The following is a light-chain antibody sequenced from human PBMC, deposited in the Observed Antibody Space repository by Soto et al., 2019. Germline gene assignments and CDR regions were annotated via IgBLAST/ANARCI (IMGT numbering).Light chain of an antibody. CDR1: RNDVGDYKY. CDR2: EVS. Sequence: QSALTQPASVSGSPGQSITISCTGTRNDVGDYKYVSWYQQHPGKAPKLILYEVSNRPSGVSSRFSGSKSGNTASLTISGLQPEDEADYYCSSYTVPSPYVFGTGTQLTVL. V-gene: IGLV2-14*01. CDR3: SSYTVPSPYV. J-gene: IGLJ1*01.